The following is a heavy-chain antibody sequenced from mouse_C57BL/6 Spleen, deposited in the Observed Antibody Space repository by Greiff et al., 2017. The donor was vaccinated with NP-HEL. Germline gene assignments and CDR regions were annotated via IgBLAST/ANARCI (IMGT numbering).Heavy chain of an antibody. Sequence: EVQLQQSGPVLVKPGASVKMSCKASGYTFTDYYMNWVKQSHGKSLEWIGVINPYNGGTSYNQKFKGKATLTVDKSSSTAYMELNSLTSADSAVYYCARSAQARFAYWGQGTLVTVSA. CDR2: INPYNGGT. CDR3: ARSAQARFAY. J-gene: IGHJ3*01. D-gene: IGHD3-2*02. V-gene: IGHV1-19*01. CDR1: GYTFTDYY.